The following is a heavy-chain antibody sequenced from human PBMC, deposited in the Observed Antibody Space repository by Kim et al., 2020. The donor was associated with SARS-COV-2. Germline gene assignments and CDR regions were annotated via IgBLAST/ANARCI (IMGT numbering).Heavy chain of an antibody. CDR1: GGSMSGFY. CDR3: TRHILGGRDGFNLFHA. J-gene: IGHJ5*01. CDR2: SYYTWSST. Sequence: SETLSLTCAVSGGSMSGFYWSWIRHPPGRGLDGIGDSYYTWSSTSYNPSLKSRVTITMDTYMNHFSLKLRSMTAGATAWLYCTRHILGGRDGFNLFHAWG. D-gene: IGHD3-16*01. V-gene: IGHV4-59*08.